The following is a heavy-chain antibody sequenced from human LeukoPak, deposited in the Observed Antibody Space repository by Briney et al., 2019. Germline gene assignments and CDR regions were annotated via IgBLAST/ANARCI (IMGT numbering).Heavy chain of an antibody. CDR3: AKYILYHGAFDI. J-gene: IGHJ3*02. CDR1: GFTLGSYW. D-gene: IGHD2-8*01. CDR2: TKDDGSQK. Sequence: GSLLLSCAASGFTLGSYWMAWVRQAPGKELEWVATTKDDGSQKYYVDSVKGRFTISRDNAKNSLYLQMNSLEAEDTAVYYCAKYILYHGAFDIWGQGTMVTVSS. V-gene: IGHV3-7*01.